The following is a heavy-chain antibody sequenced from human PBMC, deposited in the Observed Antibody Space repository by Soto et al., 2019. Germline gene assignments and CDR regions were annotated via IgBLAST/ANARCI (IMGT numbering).Heavy chain of an antibody. J-gene: IGHJ6*02. D-gene: IGHD5-12*01. Sequence: SETLSLTCTVSGDSIRSYYWTWIRQPPGKGLELIGYIYYSGSTRYNPSLKSRVTISVDMCKNQFSLKLSSVIAADTAVYYCARAYGGFDNGLDVWGQGTAVTVSS. CDR1: GDSIRSYY. CDR3: ARAYGGFDNGLDV. V-gene: IGHV4-59*01. CDR2: IYYSGST.